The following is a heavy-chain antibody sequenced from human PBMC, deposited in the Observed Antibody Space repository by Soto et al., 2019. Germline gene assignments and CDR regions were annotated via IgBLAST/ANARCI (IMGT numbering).Heavy chain of an antibody. D-gene: IGHD1-26*01. Sequence: GPGPEKTSETLSLTCAVYGGSFSGYYWSWIRQPPGKGLEWIGEINHSGSTNYNPSLKSRVTISVDTSKNQFSLKLSSVTAADTAVYYCASCKYRSYSGISGNYYYGMDVWGQGTTVTVSS. J-gene: IGHJ6*02. CDR2: INHSGST. V-gene: IGHV4-34*01. CDR3: ASCKYRSYSGISGNYYYGMDV. CDR1: GGSFSGYY.